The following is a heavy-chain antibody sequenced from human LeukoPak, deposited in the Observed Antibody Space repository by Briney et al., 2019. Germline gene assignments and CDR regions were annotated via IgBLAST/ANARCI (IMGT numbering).Heavy chain of an antibody. Sequence: PGGSLRLSCAASGFTFSSYSMNWVRQAPGKGLEWVSSISSSSYIYYADSVKGRFTISRDNAKNSLYLQMNSLRAEDTAVYYCARDRHYYDSSGPLGYWGQGTLVTVSS. D-gene: IGHD3-22*01. V-gene: IGHV3-21*01. J-gene: IGHJ4*02. CDR1: GFTFSSYS. CDR3: ARDRHYYDSSGPLGY. CDR2: ISSSSYI.